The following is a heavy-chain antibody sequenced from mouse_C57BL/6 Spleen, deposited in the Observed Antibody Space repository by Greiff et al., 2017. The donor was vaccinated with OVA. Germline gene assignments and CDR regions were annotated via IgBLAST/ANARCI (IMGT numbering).Heavy chain of an antibody. CDR2: IDPSDSET. Sequence: FQLQQSGAELVRPGSSVKLSCKASGYTFTSYWMHWVKQRPIQGLEWIGNIDPSDSETHYNQKFKDKATLTVDKSSSTAYMQLSSLTSEDSAVYYCASTKRFDYDGTWFAYWGQGTLVTVSA. J-gene: IGHJ3*01. D-gene: IGHD2-4*01. V-gene: IGHV1-52*01. CDR1: GYTFTSYW. CDR3: ASTKRFDYDGTWFAY.